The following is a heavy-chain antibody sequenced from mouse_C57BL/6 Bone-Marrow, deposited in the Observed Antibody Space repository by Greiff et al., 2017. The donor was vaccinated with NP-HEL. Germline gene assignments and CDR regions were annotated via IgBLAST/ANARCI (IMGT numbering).Heavy chain of an antibody. CDR3: VREYYYGSSYGYFDV. J-gene: IGHJ1*03. Sequence: EVMLVESGGGLVQPKGSLKLSCAASGFTFNTYAMHWVRQAPGKGLEWVARIRSKSSNYATYYADSVKDRLTTSRDDSQSMLYLQMNNLKTEDTAMYYCVREYYYGSSYGYFDVWGTGATVTVSS. CDR1: GFTFNTYA. D-gene: IGHD1-1*01. CDR2: IRSKSSNYAT. V-gene: IGHV10-3*01.